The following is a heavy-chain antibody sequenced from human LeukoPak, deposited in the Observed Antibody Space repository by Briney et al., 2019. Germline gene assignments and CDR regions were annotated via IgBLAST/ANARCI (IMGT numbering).Heavy chain of an antibody. Sequence: GGSLRLSCAASGFTFSNFGMHWVRQAPGKGLEWVAFIRYDGSNKYSAASVKGRFTISRDNSENTLYLQMNSLRAEDTAVYYCAKDKLMVYAITERMATIPGAFDIWGQGTMVTVSS. CDR2: IRYDGSNK. CDR1: GFTFSNFG. J-gene: IGHJ3*02. D-gene: IGHD2-8*01. V-gene: IGHV3-30*02. CDR3: AKDKLMVYAITERMATIPGAFDI.